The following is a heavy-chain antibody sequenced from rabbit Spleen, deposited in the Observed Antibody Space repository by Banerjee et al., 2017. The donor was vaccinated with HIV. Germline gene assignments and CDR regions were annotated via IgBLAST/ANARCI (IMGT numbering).Heavy chain of an antibody. Sequence: QSLEESGGDLVKPGASLTLTCTASGFSFSSSDYICWVRQAPGKGLEWISCIAGSSSGFTYSATWASGRFTISKTSSTTVTLQMTSLTVADTATYFCARDTASSFSSYGMDLWGQGTLLTVS. CDR1: GFSFSSSDY. CDR3: ARDTASSFSSYGMDL. J-gene: IGHJ6*01. D-gene: IGHD8-1*01. V-gene: IGHV1S40*01. CDR2: IAGSSSGFT.